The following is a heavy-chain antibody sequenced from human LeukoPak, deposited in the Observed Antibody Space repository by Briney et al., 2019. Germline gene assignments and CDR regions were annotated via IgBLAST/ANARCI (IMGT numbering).Heavy chain of an antibody. V-gene: IGHV4-4*09. CDR3: ARSPYYDFWSGYPNWFDP. Sequence: SETLSLTCTVSGGSISSYYWSWIRQPPGKGLEWIGYIYTGGSTNYNPSLKSRVTISVDTSKNQFSLKLSSVTAADTAVYYCARSPYYDFWSGYPNWFDPWGQGTLVTVSS. D-gene: IGHD3-3*01. CDR1: GGSISSYY. J-gene: IGHJ5*02. CDR2: IYTGGST.